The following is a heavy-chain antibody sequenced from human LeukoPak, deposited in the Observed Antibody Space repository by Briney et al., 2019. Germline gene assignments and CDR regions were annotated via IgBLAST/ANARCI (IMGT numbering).Heavy chain of an antibody. V-gene: IGHV3-9*01. CDR2: ISWNSGSI. CDR3: ARGRYSDV. Sequence: GGSLRLSCAASGFTFDDYAMHWVRQAPGKGLEWVSGISWNSGSIGYADSVKGRFTISRDNAKNSLYLQMNSLRAEDTALYYCARGRYSDVWGQGTTVTVSS. D-gene: IGHD1-1*01. CDR1: GFTFDDYA. J-gene: IGHJ6*02.